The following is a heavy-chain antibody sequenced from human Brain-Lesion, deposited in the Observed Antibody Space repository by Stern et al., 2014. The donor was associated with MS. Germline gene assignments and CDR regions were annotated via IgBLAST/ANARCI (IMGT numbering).Heavy chain of an antibody. D-gene: IGHD2-2*01. V-gene: IGHV4-61*02. CDR1: GGSISSGGYY. CDR2: IFNSGST. CDR3: ARGRVVPGFQYYATDV. Sequence: QVQLVESGPGLVKPSQTLSLSCTVSGGSISSGGYYWSWIRQPAGKGLEWIGRIFNSGSTSYNPSLKSRVPISIDTPKNQFPLRLNSMTAADTAVYYCARGRVVPGFQYYATDVWGQGTTVIVSS. J-gene: IGHJ6*02.